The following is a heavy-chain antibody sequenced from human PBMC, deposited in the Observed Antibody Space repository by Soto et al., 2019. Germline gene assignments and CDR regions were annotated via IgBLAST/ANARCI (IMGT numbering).Heavy chain of an antibody. V-gene: IGHV4-34*01. CDR2: INHSGST. CDR1: GGSFSGYY. J-gene: IGHJ5*02. Sequence: PSETLSLTCAVYGGSFSGYYWSWIRQPPGKGLEWIGEINHSGSTNYNPSLKSRVTISVDTSKNQFSLKLSSVTAADTAVYYCARGSYGSGSYFVWFDPWGQGTLVTVSS. D-gene: IGHD3-10*01. CDR3: ARGSYGSGSYFVWFDP.